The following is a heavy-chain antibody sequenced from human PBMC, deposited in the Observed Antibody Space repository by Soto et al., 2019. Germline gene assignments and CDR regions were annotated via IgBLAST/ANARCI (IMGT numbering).Heavy chain of an antibody. Sequence: QVQLVESGGGVVQSGRSLRLSCAASGFTFSSYAMHWVRQAPGKGLEWVAFISYDGSNKYYADSVKGRFTISRDNSKNTLYLQMNSLRAEDTAVYYCARFTDLGNYFDYWGQGTLVTVSS. J-gene: IGHJ4*02. CDR2: ISYDGSNK. V-gene: IGHV3-30-3*01. D-gene: IGHD3-16*01. CDR3: ARFTDLGNYFDY. CDR1: GFTFSSYA.